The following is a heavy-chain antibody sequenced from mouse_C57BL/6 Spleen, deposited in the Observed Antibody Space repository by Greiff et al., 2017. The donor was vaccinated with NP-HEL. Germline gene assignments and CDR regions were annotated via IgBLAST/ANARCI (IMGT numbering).Heavy chain of an antibody. J-gene: IGHJ4*01. D-gene: IGHD2-5*01. CDR2: IYPGSGST. CDR3: ARGDLYYSNLYAMDY. Sequence: QVQLQQPGAELVKPGASVKMSCKASGYTFTSYWITWVKQRPGQGLEWIGDIYPGSGSTNYNEKFKSKATLTVDTSSSKAYMQLSSLTSEDSAVYYCARGDLYYSNLYAMDYWGQGTSVTVSS. V-gene: IGHV1-55*01. CDR1: GYTFTSYW.